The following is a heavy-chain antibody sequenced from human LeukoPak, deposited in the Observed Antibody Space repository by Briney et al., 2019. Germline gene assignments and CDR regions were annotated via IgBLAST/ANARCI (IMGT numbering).Heavy chain of an antibody. V-gene: IGHV3-49*04. Sequence: GGSLRLSCAASGFTFGDYTMSWVRQAPGKGLVWVAFISSTPYGGTTEYAASVKGRFTISRDDSKSIAYLQMNSLKTEDTALYYCSRGGDLSTVAGALDYWGQGTLVIVSS. CDR3: SRGGDLSTVAGALDY. J-gene: IGHJ4*02. CDR1: GFTFGDYT. CDR2: ISSTPYGGTT. D-gene: IGHD6-19*01.